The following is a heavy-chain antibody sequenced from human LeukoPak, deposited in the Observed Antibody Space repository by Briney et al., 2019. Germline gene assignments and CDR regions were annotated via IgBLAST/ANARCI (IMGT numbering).Heavy chain of an antibody. CDR3: ARALYSSGPFDY. V-gene: IGHV3-30-3*01. Sequence: PGRSLRLSCAASGFTFSIYAMHWVRQAPGKGLEWVAVISYDGSNKYYADSVKGRFTISRDNSKNTLYLQMNSLRTEDTAMYYCARALYSSGPFDYWGQGTLVTVSS. CDR2: ISYDGSNK. D-gene: IGHD6-19*01. CDR1: GFTFSIYA. J-gene: IGHJ4*02.